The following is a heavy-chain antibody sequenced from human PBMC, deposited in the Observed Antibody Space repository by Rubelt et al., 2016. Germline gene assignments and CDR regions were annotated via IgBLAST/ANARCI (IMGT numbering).Heavy chain of an antibody. CDR1: GFNFNNNA. D-gene: IGHD6-13*01. CDR3: AREHVGYSSLDV. CDR2: IYTGGST. V-gene: IGHV3-66*02. Sequence: EVQLLESGGGLVQPGGSLRLSCVASGFNFNNNAMSWVRQAPGKGLVWVSVIYTGGSTYYADSVKGRFPISRDNSQNTLYLQMNNLGAEDTAVYYCAREHVGYSSLDVWGQGTTVTVSS. J-gene: IGHJ6*02.